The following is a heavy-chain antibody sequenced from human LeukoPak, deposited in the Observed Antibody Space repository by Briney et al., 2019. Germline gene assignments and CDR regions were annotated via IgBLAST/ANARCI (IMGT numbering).Heavy chain of an antibody. J-gene: IGHJ6*02. CDR1: GYSFTSYW. V-gene: IGHV5-51*01. CDR3: ARHPGGYCSSTSCLGGDYYYYGMDV. CDR2: IYPGDSDT. D-gene: IGHD2-2*01. Sequence: GESLKISCKGSGYSFTSYWIGWVRQMPGKGLGWMGIIYPGDSDTRYSPSFQGQVTISADKSISTAYLQWSSLKASDTAMYYCARHPGGYCSSTSCLGGDYYYYGMDVWGQGITVTVSS.